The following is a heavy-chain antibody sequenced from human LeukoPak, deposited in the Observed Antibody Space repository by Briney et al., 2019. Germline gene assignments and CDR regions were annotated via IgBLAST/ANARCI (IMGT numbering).Heavy chain of an antibody. CDR2: IYPVGNT. CDR1: GFTVSNNY. D-gene: IGHD1-7*01. CDR3: ARGGLELRPAYFDY. Sequence: GGSLRRSCVASGFTVSNNYMAWVRQAPGKGLEWVSIIYPVGNTYYADSVKGRFTISRDNSWNTVDLQMNSLRAEDTAVYYCARGGLELRPAYFDYWGQGTLVTVSS. V-gene: IGHV3-53*01. J-gene: IGHJ4*02.